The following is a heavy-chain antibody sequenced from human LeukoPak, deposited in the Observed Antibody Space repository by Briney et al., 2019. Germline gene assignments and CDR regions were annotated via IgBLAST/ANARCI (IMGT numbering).Heavy chain of an antibody. J-gene: IGHJ4*02. CDR2: ISAYNGNT. CDR3: ARMRSHIVGATEWGY. CDR1: GYTFTSYG. D-gene: IGHD1-26*01. Sequence: GASVKVSCKASGYTFTSYGISWVRQAPGQGLEWMGWISAYNGNTNYAQKLQGRVTMTTDTSTSTAYMELRSLRSDDTAVYYCARMRSHIVGATEWGYWGQGTLVTVSS. V-gene: IGHV1-18*01.